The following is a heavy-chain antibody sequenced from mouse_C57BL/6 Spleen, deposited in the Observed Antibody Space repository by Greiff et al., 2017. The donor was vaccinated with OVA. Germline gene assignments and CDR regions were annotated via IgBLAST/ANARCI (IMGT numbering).Heavy chain of an antibody. CDR1: GYTFTSYW. D-gene: IGHD3-2*02. CDR3: ARWGSGYAMDY. Sequence: QVQLQQPGAELVKPGASVKLSCKASGYTFTSYWMHWVKQRPGQGLEWIGMIHPNSGSTNYNEKFKSKATLTVDKSSSTAYMQLSSLTSEYSAVYYCARWGSGYAMDYWGQGTSVTVSS. CDR2: IHPNSGST. V-gene: IGHV1-64*01. J-gene: IGHJ4*01.